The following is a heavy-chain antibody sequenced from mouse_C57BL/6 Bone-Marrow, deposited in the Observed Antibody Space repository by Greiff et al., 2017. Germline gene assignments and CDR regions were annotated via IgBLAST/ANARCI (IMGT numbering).Heavy chain of an antibody. V-gene: IGHV1-74*01. D-gene: IGHD2-4*01. CDR2: IHPSDSDT. Sequence: VQLQQPGAELVKPGASVKVSCKASGYTFTSYWMHWVKQRPGQGLEWIGRIHPSDSDTNYNQKFKGKATLTVDKSSSTAYMQLSSLTSEDSAVYYGAIAFLYYYYALYYFDYWGQGTTLTVSS. J-gene: IGHJ2*01. CDR3: AIAFLYYYYALYYFDY. CDR1: GYTFTSYW.